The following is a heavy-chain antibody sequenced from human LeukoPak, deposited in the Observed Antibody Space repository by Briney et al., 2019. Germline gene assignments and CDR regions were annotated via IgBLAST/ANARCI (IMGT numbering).Heavy chain of an antibody. V-gene: IGHV4-34*01. CDR3: ARPGQSIAARPQYYYYYGMDV. J-gene: IGHJ6*02. CDR2: INHSGST. CDR1: GGSFSGYY. Sequence: MPSETLSLTCAVYGGSFSGYYWSWIRQPPGKGLEWIGEINHSGSTNYNPSLKSRVTISVDTSKNQFSLKLSSVTAADTAVYYCARPGQSIAARPQYYYYYGMDVWGQGTTATVSS. D-gene: IGHD6-6*01.